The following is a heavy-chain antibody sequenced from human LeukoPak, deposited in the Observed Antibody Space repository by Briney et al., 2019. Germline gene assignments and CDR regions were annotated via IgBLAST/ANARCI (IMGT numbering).Heavy chain of an antibody. D-gene: IGHD3-9*01. CDR1: GYTFTSYA. Sequence: ASVKVSCKASGYTFTSYAMHWVRQAPGQRLEWMGWINAGNGNTKYSQKFQGRVTITRDTSASTAYMELSSLRSEDTAVYYCARAPYYDILTGYHNWFDPWGQGTLVTVSS. CDR3: ARAPYYDILTGYHNWFDP. V-gene: IGHV1-3*01. CDR2: INAGNGNT. J-gene: IGHJ5*02.